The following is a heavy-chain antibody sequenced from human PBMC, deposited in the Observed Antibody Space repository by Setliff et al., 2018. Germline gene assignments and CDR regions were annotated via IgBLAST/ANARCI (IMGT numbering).Heavy chain of an antibody. CDR1: GFTFGAYT. V-gene: IGHV3-23*01. CDR3: AKDRVPNGKWDFDS. D-gene: IGHD2-8*01. J-gene: IGHJ4*02. CDR2: VDQGANT. Sequence: GESLKISCVASGFTFGAYTLTWVRQAPGKGLEFVSGVDQGANTYYGDSVKGRFTISRDNSQNTVYLQMTNLRVEDTAIYYCAKDRVPNGKWDFDSSGPGILVTVSS.